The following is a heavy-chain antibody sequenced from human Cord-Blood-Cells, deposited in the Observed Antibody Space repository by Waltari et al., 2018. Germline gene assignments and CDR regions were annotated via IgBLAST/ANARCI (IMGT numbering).Heavy chain of an antibody. D-gene: IGHD5-18*01. CDR3: TSRDTNDAFDI. CDR2: IRSKAYGGTT. Sequence: PGKGLEWVGFIRSKAYGGTTEYAASVKGRFTISRDDSKSIAYLQMNSLKTEDTAVYYCTSRDTNDAFDIWGQGTMVTVSS. V-gene: IGHV3-49*02. J-gene: IGHJ3*02.